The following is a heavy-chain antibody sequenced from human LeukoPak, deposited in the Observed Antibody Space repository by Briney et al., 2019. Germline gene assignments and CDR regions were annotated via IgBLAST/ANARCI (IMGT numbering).Heavy chain of an antibody. J-gene: IGHJ5*02. D-gene: IGHD4-11*01. CDR2: ISPNSGGT. V-gene: IGHV1-2*02. CDR1: GYTFTDYY. CDR3: ARLTDPNWFDP. Sequence: ASVKVSCKASGYTFTDYYIHWVRQAPGQGLEWMGWISPNSGGTNYAQKFQGRVTMTRDTSISTAYMELSRLRSDDTAVYYCARLTDPNWFDPWGQGTLVTVSS.